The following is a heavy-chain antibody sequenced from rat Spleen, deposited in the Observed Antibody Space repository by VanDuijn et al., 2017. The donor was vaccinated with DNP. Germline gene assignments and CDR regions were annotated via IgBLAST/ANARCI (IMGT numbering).Heavy chain of an antibody. Sequence: EVQLVESGGGLVQPGRSLKLSCAASGFTFSDYYMAWVRQAPTRGLEWVAYISYDGGITSYGDSVKGRFTISRDNAKSTLYLQMDSLRSEDTATYYCARHDYYSSPYYSMDAWGQGTSVTVSS. CDR2: ISYDGGIT. J-gene: IGHJ4*01. CDR1: GFTFSDYY. CDR3: ARHDYYSSPYYSMDA. V-gene: IGHV5-7*01. D-gene: IGHD1-2*01.